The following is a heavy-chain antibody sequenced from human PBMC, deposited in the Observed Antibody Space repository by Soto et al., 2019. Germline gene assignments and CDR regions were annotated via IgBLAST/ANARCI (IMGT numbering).Heavy chain of an antibody. J-gene: IGHJ4*02. CDR1: GITFSNYA. D-gene: IGHD4-17*01. V-gene: IGHV3-49*04. Sequence: PGGSLRLSCVGSGITFSNYAMSWVRQAPGKGLEWVGFIRSKAYGGTTEYAASVKGRFTISRDDSKSIAYLQMNSLKTEDTAVYYCTRASDYGDSLYYFDYWGQGTLVTVSS. CDR3: TRASDYGDSLYYFDY. CDR2: IRSKAYGGTT.